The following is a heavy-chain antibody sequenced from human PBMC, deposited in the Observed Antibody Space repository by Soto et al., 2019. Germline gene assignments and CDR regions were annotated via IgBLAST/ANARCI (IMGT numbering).Heavy chain of an antibody. Sequence: QVQVVESGGGVVQPERSLRLSCVASGFTFSNFGMHWVRQAPGKGLEWVAVIWHDGKNKYYADSAEGRFTVSRDNSKNTLYLQMNSLTAEDTAVYYCARDPGQDEAMDYWGQGTLVTVSS. V-gene: IGHV3-33*01. CDR3: ARDPGQDEAMDY. CDR1: GFTFSNFG. CDR2: IWHDGKNK. J-gene: IGHJ4*02.